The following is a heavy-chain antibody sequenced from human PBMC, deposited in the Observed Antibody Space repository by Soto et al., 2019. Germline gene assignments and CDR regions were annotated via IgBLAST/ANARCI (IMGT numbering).Heavy chain of an antibody. Sequence: EVQLAESGGGLAQPGGSLRLSCAASGFTLSGYAMDWVRQAPGKGLEYVSGISSNGVGTYYANSVEGRFTISRDNSKYPVYLSMGRLRPEDMAVYYWSRRCRPGFYYMGGWGKGTTGTVSS. J-gene: IGHJ6*03. CDR2: ISSNGVGT. CDR1: GFTLSGYA. D-gene: IGHD6-6*01. CDR3: SRRCRPGFYYMGG. V-gene: IGHV3-64*01.